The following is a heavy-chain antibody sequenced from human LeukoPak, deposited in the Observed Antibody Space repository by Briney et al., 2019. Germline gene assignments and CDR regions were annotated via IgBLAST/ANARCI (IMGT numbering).Heavy chain of an antibody. V-gene: IGHV1-2*02. CDR2: INPNSGGT. CDR1: GYTFTGYY. J-gene: IGHJ4*02. Sequence: GASVKVSCKTSGYTFTGYYMHWVRQAPGQGLEWMGWINPNSGGTNYAQKFQGRVTMTRDTSISTAHMELSRLRSDDTAVYYCATLGIVVVPAAILDLDYWGQGTLVTVSS. D-gene: IGHD2-2*02. CDR3: ATLGIVVVPAAILDLDY.